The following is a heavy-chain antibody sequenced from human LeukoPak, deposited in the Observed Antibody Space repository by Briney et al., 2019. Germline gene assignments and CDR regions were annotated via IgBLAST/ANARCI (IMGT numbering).Heavy chain of an antibody. D-gene: IGHD4-11*01. Sequence: SETLSLNCNVSGGSISSSTYYWSWIRQPPGKGLEWIGSIYYSGSTLYNASLKSRVTISVDTSKNHFSLKLSSVTAADTAVYYCARHFHYSNNWFDPWGQGTLVTVSS. CDR1: GGSISSSTYY. CDR3: ARHFHYSNNWFDP. J-gene: IGHJ5*02. V-gene: IGHV4-39*01. CDR2: IYYSGST.